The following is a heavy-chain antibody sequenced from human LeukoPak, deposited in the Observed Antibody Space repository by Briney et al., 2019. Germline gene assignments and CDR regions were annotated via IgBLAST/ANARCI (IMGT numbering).Heavy chain of an antibody. CDR2: ISGGGDGT. D-gene: IGHD5-12*01. Sequence: GGSLRLSCAASGFTFSNYVMNWVRQAPGRGLEWVSGISGGGDGTHYADSVKGRLTVSRDNSKNTMYLLMNSPRVDDTAVYYCASGSGYYISDYWGQGTLVTVSS. V-gene: IGHV3-23*01. J-gene: IGHJ4*02. CDR1: GFTFSNYV. CDR3: ASGSGYYISDY.